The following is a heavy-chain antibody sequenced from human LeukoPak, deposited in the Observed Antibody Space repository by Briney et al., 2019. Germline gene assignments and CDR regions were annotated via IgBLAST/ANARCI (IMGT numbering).Heavy chain of an antibody. Sequence: GGSLRLSCAASGFTFSSYSMNWVRQAPGKGLEWVSSISSSSSYIYYADSVKGRFTISRDNAKNSLYLQMNSLRAEDTAVYYCARNGEQLWSDYWGQGTLVTVSS. V-gene: IGHV3-21*01. CDR2: ISSSSSYI. D-gene: IGHD5-18*01. CDR1: GFTFSSYS. CDR3: ARNGEQLWSDY. J-gene: IGHJ4*02.